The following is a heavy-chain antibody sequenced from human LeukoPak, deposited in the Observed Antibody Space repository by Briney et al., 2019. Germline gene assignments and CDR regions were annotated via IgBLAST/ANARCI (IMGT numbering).Heavy chain of an antibody. Sequence: SETLSLTCTVSGGSISSYYWSWIRQPPGRGLEWIGYIYYSGSTNYNPSLKSRVTISVDTSKNQFSLKLSSVTAADTAVYYCARGYGEYSGYDYVYYFDYWGQGTLVTVSS. D-gene: IGHD5-12*01. CDR3: ARGYGEYSGYDYVYYFDY. V-gene: IGHV4-59*12. CDR1: GGSISSYY. J-gene: IGHJ4*02. CDR2: IYYSGST.